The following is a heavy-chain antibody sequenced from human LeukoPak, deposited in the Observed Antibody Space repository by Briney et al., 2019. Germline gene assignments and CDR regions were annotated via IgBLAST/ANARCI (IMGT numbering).Heavy chain of an antibody. J-gene: IGHJ3*01. CDR3: ARLLDNDISGDPDTFDV. Sequence: KPLETLSLTCTVSGGSLSGYYWSWLRQPPGKRLEWIGHISYTGRTKYNPSLQSRVTISIDASKSQFSLTLTSVTSADTAVYSCARLLDNDISGDPDTFDVWGQGTTVIVSS. CDR1: GGSLSGYY. V-gene: IGHV4-59*01. D-gene: IGHD3-22*01. CDR2: ISYTGRT.